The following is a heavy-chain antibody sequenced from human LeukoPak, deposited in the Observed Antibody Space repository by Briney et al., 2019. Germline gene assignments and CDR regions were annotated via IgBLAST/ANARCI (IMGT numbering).Heavy chain of an antibody. CDR3: ARDHYYDSSRGWIDY. V-gene: IGHV3-30*03. CDR2: ISDDARNE. D-gene: IGHD3-22*01. CDR1: GFPFSGYG. Sequence: GGSLRLSCAASGFPFSGYGMNWVRQAPGKGLEWVTVISDDARNEDYADSVKGRFTISRDNSKNILYLQMNSLRVEDTAEYFCARDHYYDSSRGWIDYWGQGALVTVSS. J-gene: IGHJ4*02.